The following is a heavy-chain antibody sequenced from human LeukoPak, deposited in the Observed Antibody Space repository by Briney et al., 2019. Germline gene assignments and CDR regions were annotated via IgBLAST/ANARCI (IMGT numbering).Heavy chain of an antibody. Sequence: ASVKVSCKASGYTFIGYYMHWVRQAPGQGLEWMGIINPSGGSTSYAQKFQGGVTMTRDTSTSTVYMELSSLRSEDTAVYYCARDRIAAAGTNDYWGQGTLVTVSS. CDR1: GYTFIGYY. D-gene: IGHD6-13*01. V-gene: IGHV1-46*01. CDR3: ARDRIAAAGTNDY. CDR2: INPSGGST. J-gene: IGHJ4*02.